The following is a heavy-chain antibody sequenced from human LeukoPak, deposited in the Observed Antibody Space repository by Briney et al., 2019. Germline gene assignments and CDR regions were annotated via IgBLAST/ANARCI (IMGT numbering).Heavy chain of an antibody. J-gene: IGHJ6*03. D-gene: IGHD3-10*01. CDR3: ARGNQDVLLWFGELFYYYTDV. V-gene: IGHV4-59*01. Sequence: SETLSLTCTVSGGSISSYYWSWIRQPPGKGLEWIGYIYYSGSTNYNPSLKSRVTISVDTSKNQFSLKLSSVTAADTAVYYCARGNQDVLLWFGELFYYYTDVWGKGTTVTISS. CDR2: IYYSGST. CDR1: GGSISSYY.